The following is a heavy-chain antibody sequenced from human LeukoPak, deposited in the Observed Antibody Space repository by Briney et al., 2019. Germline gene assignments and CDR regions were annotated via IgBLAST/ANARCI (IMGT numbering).Heavy chain of an antibody. J-gene: IGHJ4*02. CDR3: ASRPADSTWYGVFDY. Sequence: SEPLSHPCCVSGGYINSHYWRWIRQPPGKRLEWIGYIFNTGSSNYNPSLASRVTMSVDTSRAQFFLRLSPGTAADTAIYYCASRPADSTWYGVFDYWGQGTLVTVSS. D-gene: IGHD3-10*01. CDR2: IFNTGSS. CDR1: GGYINSHY. V-gene: IGHV4-59*11.